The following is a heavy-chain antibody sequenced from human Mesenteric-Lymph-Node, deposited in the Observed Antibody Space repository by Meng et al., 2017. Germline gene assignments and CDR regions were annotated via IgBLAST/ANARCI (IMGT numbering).Heavy chain of an antibody. Sequence: ASVKVSCKASRYTFTSYDINWVRQAPGQGLEWMGWINPNSGGTNYAQKFQGRVTMTRDTSISTAYMELSRLRSDDTAVYYCARTSHDLGSSWSPYYYYGMDVWGQGTTVTVSS. CDR2: INPNSGGT. CDR1: RYTFTSYD. D-gene: IGHD6-13*01. CDR3: ARTSHDLGSSWSPYYYYGMDV. V-gene: IGHV1-2*02. J-gene: IGHJ6*02.